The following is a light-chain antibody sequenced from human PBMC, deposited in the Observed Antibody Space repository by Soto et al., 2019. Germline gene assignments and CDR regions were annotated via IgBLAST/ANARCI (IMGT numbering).Light chain of an antibody. CDR1: QGIISW. CDR2: AAS. V-gene: IGKV1D-16*01. CDR3: QQYNIYPLT. J-gene: IGKJ4*01. Sequence: DVQMTQSPSSLSASVGDRVTITCRASQGIISWLAWYQQKPEKAPKSLIHAASSLQTGVPSRFSGSGAGTDFTLTIISLQPEDSATYYCQQYNIYPLTFGGGTKVEIK.